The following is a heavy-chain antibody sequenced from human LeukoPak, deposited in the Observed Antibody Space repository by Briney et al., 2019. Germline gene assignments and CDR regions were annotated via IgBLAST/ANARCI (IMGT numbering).Heavy chain of an antibody. CDR3: ARDGGWRGRLGSGYDFHY. V-gene: IGHV4-38-2*02. J-gene: IGHJ4*02. CDR2: IYHSGST. Sequence: PSETLSLTCTVSGYSISSGYYWGWIRQPPGKGLEWIGSIYHSGSTNYNPSLKSRVTISVDTSKNQFSLKLSSVTAADTAVYYCARDGGWRGRLGSGYDFHYWGQGTLVTVSS. D-gene: IGHD5-12*01. CDR1: GYSISSGYY.